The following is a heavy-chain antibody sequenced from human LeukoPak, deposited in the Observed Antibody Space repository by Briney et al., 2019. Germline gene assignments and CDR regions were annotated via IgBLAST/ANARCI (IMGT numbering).Heavy chain of an antibody. Sequence: SETLSLTCTVSGGSISSYYWSWIRQPPGKGLEWIGYIYYSGSTNYNPSLESRVTISQDTSKNQFSLKLSSVTAADTAFYYCARGTTWYYFDYWGQGTLVTVSS. D-gene: IGHD1-1*01. CDR2: IYYSGST. CDR3: ARGTTWYYFDY. V-gene: IGHV4-59*01. J-gene: IGHJ4*02. CDR1: GGSISSYY.